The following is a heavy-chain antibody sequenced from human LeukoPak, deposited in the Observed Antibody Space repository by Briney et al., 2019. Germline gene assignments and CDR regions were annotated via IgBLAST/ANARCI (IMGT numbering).Heavy chain of an antibody. D-gene: IGHD4-23*01. J-gene: IGHJ2*01. CDR2: ISYDGNNK. CDR3: ARGYGDNPAPNWYFDL. Sequence: PRGSLRLSCAASGFTFRNYPMHWVRQAPGRGLEWVAIISYDGNNKYEDSVKGRFTISRDNSKNTLYLQMNSLRTEDTAVYYCARGYGDNPAPNWYFDLWGRGTLVTVSS. CDR1: GFTFRNYP. V-gene: IGHV3-30-3*01.